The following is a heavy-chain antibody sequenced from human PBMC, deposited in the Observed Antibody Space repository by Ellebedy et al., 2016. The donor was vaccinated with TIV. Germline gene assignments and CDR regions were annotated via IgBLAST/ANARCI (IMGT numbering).Heavy chain of an antibody. Sequence: GSLRLSCTVSGYSISSGYYWGWVRQPPGKGLEWIGSIYHSGSTYYNPSLKSRVTISVDTSKHQFSLKLSSVTAADTAVYYCARIDWGSYRSPDYWGQGTLVTVSS. V-gene: IGHV4-38-2*02. CDR2: IYHSGST. CDR3: ARIDWGSYRSPDY. J-gene: IGHJ4*02. D-gene: IGHD3-16*02. CDR1: GYSISSGYY.